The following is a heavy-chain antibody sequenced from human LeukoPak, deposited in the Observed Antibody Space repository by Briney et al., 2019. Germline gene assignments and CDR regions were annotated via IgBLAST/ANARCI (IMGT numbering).Heavy chain of an antibody. CDR2: IIPVFGTA. V-gene: IGHV1-69*13. J-gene: IGHJ4*02. Sequence: ASVKVSCKASGGTFSSYTINWVRQAPGQGLEWMGGIIPVFGTANYVQKFQGRVTITADESTSTAYMELSSLRSEDTAVYYCARAGWGLSTVDYWGQGTLVTVSS. D-gene: IGHD2-21*01. CDR3: ARAGWGLSTVDY. CDR1: GGTFSSYT.